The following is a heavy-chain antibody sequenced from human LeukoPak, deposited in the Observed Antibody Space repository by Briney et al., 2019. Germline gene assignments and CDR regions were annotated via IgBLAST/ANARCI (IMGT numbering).Heavy chain of an antibody. Sequence: SETLSLTCTVSGGSITTYYWTWIRQPPGKGLEWIGYIYYTGNTNYNPSLESRVTMSVDTSKKEFSLKISSVTAADTAVYFCASGSVVTSLDQWGQGSLVTVSS. D-gene: IGHD2-21*02. CDR3: ASGSVVTSLDQ. V-gene: IGHV4-59*01. CDR2: IYYTGNT. J-gene: IGHJ4*02. CDR1: GGSITTYY.